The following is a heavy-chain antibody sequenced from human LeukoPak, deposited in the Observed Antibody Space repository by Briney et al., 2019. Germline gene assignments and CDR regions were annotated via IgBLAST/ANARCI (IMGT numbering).Heavy chain of an antibody. V-gene: IGHV3-20*04. CDR3: ARDSRRDYYMDV. J-gene: IGHJ6*03. CDR1: GFTFDDYG. Sequence: PGGSLRLSCAASGFTFDDYGMSWVRQAPGKGLEWVSGINWNGGSTGYADSVKGRFTISRDNAKNSLYLQMNSLRAEDTAVYYCARDSRRDYYMDVWGKGTTVTVSS. CDR2: INWNGGST.